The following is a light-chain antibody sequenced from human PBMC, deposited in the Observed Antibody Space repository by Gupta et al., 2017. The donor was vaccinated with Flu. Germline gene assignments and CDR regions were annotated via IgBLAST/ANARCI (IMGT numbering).Light chain of an antibody. CDR1: RSLLYSANNNYY. CDR2: WAS. V-gene: IGKV4-1*01. Sequence: DIVMSQSPDSLAVSLGERATINCKSSRSLLYSANNNYYVSWYQQKAGQPPKLLFYWASTRESGVPDRCSGGGSGKDFIRTSNSLQAEVGAVYSWHQYYSIPYTFGQGTKLQIK. J-gene: IGKJ2*01. CDR3: HQYYSIPYT.